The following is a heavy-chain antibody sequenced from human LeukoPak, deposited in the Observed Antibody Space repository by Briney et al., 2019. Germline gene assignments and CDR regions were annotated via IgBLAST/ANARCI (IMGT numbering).Heavy chain of an antibody. D-gene: IGHD6-13*01. Sequence: SETLSLTCTVSGGSISSGSYYWSWIQQPPGKGLEWIGYIDHTGSTNYNPSLNSRVTISRDTSKNHFSLELSSVTAADTAVYFCARGRVSSSSWSSTYYYYFYMDVWGKGTAVTVSS. CDR3: ARGRVSSSSWSSTYYYYFYMDV. J-gene: IGHJ6*03. V-gene: IGHV4-61*03. CDR1: GGSISSGSYY. CDR2: IDHTGST.